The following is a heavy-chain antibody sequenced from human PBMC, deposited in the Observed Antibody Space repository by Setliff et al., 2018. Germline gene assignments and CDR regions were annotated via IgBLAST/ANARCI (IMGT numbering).Heavy chain of an antibody. CDR3: ARVRQSPYNWFDI. Sequence: SVKVSCKASGDTFSTYALSWVRQAPGQGLEWMGGIIPLLETAKYAQKFQGRVTITANKSTSTAYMELRSLRSDDTAVYYCARVRQSPYNWFDIWGQGTLVTVSS. CDR2: IIPLLETA. V-gene: IGHV1-69*06. J-gene: IGHJ5*02. CDR1: GDTFSTYA.